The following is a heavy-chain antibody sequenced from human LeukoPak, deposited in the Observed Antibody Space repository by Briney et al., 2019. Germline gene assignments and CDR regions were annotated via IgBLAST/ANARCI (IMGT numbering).Heavy chain of an antibody. V-gene: IGHV3-7*01. Sequence: PGGSLRLSCVASGFTFSSYWMSWVRQAPGKGLEWVATIKQDGSEEYYVDSVKGRFTFSRDNAKNSLYLQMSSLRAEDTAVYYCANYDSRGLGLDYWGQGTLVTVSS. J-gene: IGHJ4*02. CDR3: ANYDSRGLGLDY. CDR2: IKQDGSEE. D-gene: IGHD3-22*01. CDR1: GFTFSSYW.